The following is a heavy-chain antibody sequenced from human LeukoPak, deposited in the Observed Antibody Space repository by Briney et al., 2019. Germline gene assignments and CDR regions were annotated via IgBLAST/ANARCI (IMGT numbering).Heavy chain of an antibody. CDR3: AKQLGYCSDGSCYFPY. CDR1: GLSFSSSA. J-gene: IGHJ4*02. CDR2: ISGSGNTA. Sequence: GGSLRLSCAASGLSFSSSAMSWVRQAPGQGPQWVASISGSGNTAYYADSVQGRFTISRDNSKSTLCLQMNSLRAEDTAVYYCAKQLGYCSDGSCYFPYWGQGTLVTVSS. D-gene: IGHD2-15*01. V-gene: IGHV3-23*01.